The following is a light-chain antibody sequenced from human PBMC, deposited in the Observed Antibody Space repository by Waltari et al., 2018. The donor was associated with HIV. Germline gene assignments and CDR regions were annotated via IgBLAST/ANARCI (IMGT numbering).Light chain of an antibody. J-gene: IGLJ3*02. CDR1: SSNIGNNY. CDR3: ETWDSSLSAGV. CDR2: ANN. Sequence: QPVLTQPPSVSVAPGQKVTISCSGSSSNIGNNYVSWYQQLPGTAPKLLIYANNRLSSGIPDRCSGSKSGTSATLGITGLQTGDEADYYCETWDSSLSAGVFGGGTKLTVL. V-gene: IGLV1-51*01.